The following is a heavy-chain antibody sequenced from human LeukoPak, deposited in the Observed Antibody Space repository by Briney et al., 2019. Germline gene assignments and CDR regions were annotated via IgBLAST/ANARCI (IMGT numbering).Heavy chain of an antibody. J-gene: IGHJ3*02. V-gene: IGHV3-74*01. D-gene: IGHD2-15*01. Sequence: GGSLRLSCAASGLSFSNYWMHWVRQAPGKGLVWVSRINADGRRTYYADSVKGRFTISRDNSKNTLCVEMNSLRAEDTAVYYCAPRYCSGGSCYEGAFDIRGQGTMVTVSS. CDR1: GLSFSNYW. CDR2: INADGRRT. CDR3: APRYCSGGSCYEGAFDI.